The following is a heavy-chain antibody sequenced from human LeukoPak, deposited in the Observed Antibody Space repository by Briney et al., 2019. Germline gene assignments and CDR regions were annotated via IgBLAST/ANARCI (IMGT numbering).Heavy chain of an antibody. CDR2: ISSRSAHI. CDR1: DSTFSSFS. V-gene: IGHV3-21*01. Sequence: AGGSLRFSCAASDSTFSSFSMRWVRQAPGKGLFWVAAISSRSAHIYYADSVKGRFTISRDNAKKSLYLEMNNLRADDTAVYYCARDRSTSRYYHGMDVWGPGTTVIVSS. D-gene: IGHD2-2*01. J-gene: IGHJ6*02. CDR3: ARDRSTSRYYHGMDV.